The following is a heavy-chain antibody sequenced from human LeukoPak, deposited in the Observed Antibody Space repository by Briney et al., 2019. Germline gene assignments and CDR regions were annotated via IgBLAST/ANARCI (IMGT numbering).Heavy chain of an antibody. V-gene: IGHV3-11*01. J-gene: IGHJ2*01. CDR3: ARVGVGTLVRGVSYWYFDL. D-gene: IGHD3-10*01. CDR1: GFTFSDFY. Sequence: GGSLRLSCAASGFTFSDFYMTWIRQAPGKGLEWVSYISHIGDIIYYADSVRGRFTISRDNAKNSLYLQMNSLRAEHTAVYYCARVGVGTLVRGVSYWYFDLWGRGTLVTVSS. CDR2: ISHIGDII.